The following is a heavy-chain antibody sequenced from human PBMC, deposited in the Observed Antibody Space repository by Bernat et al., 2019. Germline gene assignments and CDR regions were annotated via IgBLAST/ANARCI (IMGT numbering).Heavy chain of an antibody. Sequence: EVQLVESGGGLVQPGGSLRLSCAASGFIFTAYDMHWVRQAPGKGLVWGSLITSDGSDTTYADSVKGRFTLSRDNANNTLYLQMNSLRAEDTAVYYCARDRGGMGDYWGQGTLVTVSS. D-gene: IGHD3-10*01. CDR3: ARDRGGMGDY. V-gene: IGHV3-74*01. J-gene: IGHJ4*02. CDR1: GFIFTAYD. CDR2: ITSDGSDT.